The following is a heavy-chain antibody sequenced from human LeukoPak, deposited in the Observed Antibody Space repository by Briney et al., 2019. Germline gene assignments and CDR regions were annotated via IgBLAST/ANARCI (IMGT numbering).Heavy chain of an antibody. Sequence: GGSLRLSCAASGFTFSSYAMHWVRQAPGKGLEWVAVISYDGSNKYYADSVKGRFTISRDNSKNTLYLQMNSPRAEDTAVYYCARDGPIQLWLRWFVYWGQGTLVTVSS. CDR1: GFTFSSYA. V-gene: IGHV3-30-3*01. D-gene: IGHD5-18*01. CDR2: ISYDGSNK. J-gene: IGHJ4*02. CDR3: ARDGPIQLWLRWFVY.